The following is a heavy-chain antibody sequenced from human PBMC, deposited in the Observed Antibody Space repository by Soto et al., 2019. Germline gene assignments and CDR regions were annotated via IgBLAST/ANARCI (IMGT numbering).Heavy chain of an antibody. Sequence: GGSLRLSCAASGFTFSSYAMSWVRQAPGKGLEWVSAISGSGGSTYYADSVKGRFTISRDNSKNTMNLQMNSLRAEDTAVYYCSKYSEITMVRGVIPYYYYYMDVWGKGTTVTVSS. CDR3: SKYSEITMVRGVIPYYYYYMDV. J-gene: IGHJ6*03. D-gene: IGHD3-10*01. CDR2: ISGSGGST. V-gene: IGHV3-23*01. CDR1: GFTFSSYA.